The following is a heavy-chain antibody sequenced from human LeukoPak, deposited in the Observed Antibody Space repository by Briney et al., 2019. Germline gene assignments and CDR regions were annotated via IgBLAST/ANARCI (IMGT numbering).Heavy chain of an antibody. CDR2: IFYDGSNK. CDR1: GFTFSRNG. V-gene: IGHV3-33*01. D-gene: IGHD1-26*01. Sequence: GGSLRLSCAGSGFTFSRNGMHWVRQAPGKGLEWVALIFYDGSNKYYVDSVKGRFTISRDNSKNMLYLQMNSLRAEDTAVYYCARDLLYSGSYSWYFDLWGRGTPVTVSS. J-gene: IGHJ2*01. CDR3: ARDLLYSGSYSWYFDL.